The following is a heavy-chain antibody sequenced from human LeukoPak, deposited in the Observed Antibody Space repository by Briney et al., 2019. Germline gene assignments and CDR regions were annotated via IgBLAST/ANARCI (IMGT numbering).Heavy chain of an antibody. Sequence: GGSLRLSCVGSGFTFLSYLMSWVRQAPGKGLEGVANIKQDGSEKYYVDSVKGRFTMSRDNAKNSMYLKMNSLRAEDTAVYYCARVQWELRGVGSYFEYWGQGALVTVSS. CDR2: IKQDGSEK. CDR1: GFTFLSYL. J-gene: IGHJ4*02. CDR3: ARVQWELRGVGSYFEY. V-gene: IGHV3-7*01. D-gene: IGHD1-26*01.